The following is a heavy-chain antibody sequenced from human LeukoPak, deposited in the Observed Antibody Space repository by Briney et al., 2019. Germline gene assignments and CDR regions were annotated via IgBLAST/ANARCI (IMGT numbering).Heavy chain of an antibody. V-gene: IGHV3-11*01. D-gene: IGHD6-6*01. J-gene: IGHJ6*02. CDR1: GFTFSDYY. CDR2: ISSSGSTI. CDR3: AREGYSSSSPYYYYGMDV. Sequence: GGSLRLSCAASGFTFSDYYMSWIRQAPGKGLEWVSYISSSGSTIYYADSVKGRFTISRDNAKNSLYLQMNSPRAEDTAVYYCAREGYSSSSPYYYYGMDVWGQGTTVTVSS.